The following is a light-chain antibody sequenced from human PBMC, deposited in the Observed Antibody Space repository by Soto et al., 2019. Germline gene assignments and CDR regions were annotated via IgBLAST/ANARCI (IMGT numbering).Light chain of an antibody. Sequence: QSALTQPPSASGSPGQSVTISCTGTSSDVGGYNYVSWYQQRPGKAPKLMIYEVSKRPSGVPDRFSGSKSGNTASLTVSGLQAEDEADYYCSSYAGSNLWVFGGGTKLTVL. CDR3: SSYAGSNLWV. J-gene: IGLJ3*02. V-gene: IGLV2-8*01. CDR1: SSDVGGYNY. CDR2: EVS.